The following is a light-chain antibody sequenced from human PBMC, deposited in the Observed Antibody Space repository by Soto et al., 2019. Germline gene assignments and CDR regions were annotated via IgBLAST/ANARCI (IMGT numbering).Light chain of an antibody. CDR3: ATWDDSLTGPV. CDR2: HNN. Sequence: QSVLTQPPSASGTPGQRVTISCSGSSSNIGSNTVNWYQQVPGTAPKLLIYHNNQRPSGVPDRFSGSKSGTSASLAISGLQSEEEADYYCATWDDSLTGPVFGGGTKLTVL. V-gene: IGLV1-44*01. J-gene: IGLJ2*01. CDR1: SSNIGSNT.